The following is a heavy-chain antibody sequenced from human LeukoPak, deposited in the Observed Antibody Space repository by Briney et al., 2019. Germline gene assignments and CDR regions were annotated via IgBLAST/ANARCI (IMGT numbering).Heavy chain of an antibody. CDR2: IYSGGIT. CDR3: ARLWFGELLYFDS. V-gene: IGHV3-53*01. CDR1: GFNVSNSY. J-gene: IGHJ4*02. D-gene: IGHD3-10*01. Sequence: PGGSLRLSCAASGFNVSNSYMNWVRQAPGKGLEWVSIIYSGGITYYADSVKGRFTISRDNSKNTLYLQMNNLRAEDTAVYYCARLWFGELLYFDSWGQGTLVTVSS.